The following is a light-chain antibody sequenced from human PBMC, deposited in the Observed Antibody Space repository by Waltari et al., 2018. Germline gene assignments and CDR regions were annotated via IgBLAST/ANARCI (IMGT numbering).Light chain of an antibody. Sequence: DIVMTQTPLSLPVTPGEPATISCRSSQSLLDSDGYTHLHWYLQKPGQSPQLLIYLGSNRVSEDPERFSGSGSGTNFTLKISMVEAEDVRVYYSMQAIQTPLSFSGGIKVEIK. V-gene: IGKV2-28*01. CDR3: MQAIQTPLS. CDR2: LGS. CDR1: QSLLDSDGYTH. J-gene: IGKJ4*01.